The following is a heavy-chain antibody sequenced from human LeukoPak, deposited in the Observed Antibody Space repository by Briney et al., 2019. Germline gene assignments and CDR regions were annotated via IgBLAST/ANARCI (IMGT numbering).Heavy chain of an antibody. Sequence: SETLSLTCTVSGGSIRSYYWSWIRQPPGKGLEWIGYIYYSGSTNYNPSLTSPVTISVDTSKNQSSLKLTSVTAADTAVYSCARGARVTYDILTGYFDYWGQGTLVTVSS. CDR3: ARGARVTYDILTGYFDY. V-gene: IGHV4-59*01. CDR1: GGSIRSYY. CDR2: IYYSGST. D-gene: IGHD3-9*01. J-gene: IGHJ4*02.